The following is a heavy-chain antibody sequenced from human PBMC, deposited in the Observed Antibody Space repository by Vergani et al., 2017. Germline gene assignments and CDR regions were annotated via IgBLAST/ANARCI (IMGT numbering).Heavy chain of an antibody. Sequence: QVQLVQSGAEVKKPGASVKVSCKASGYTFTGYYMHWVRQAPGQGLEWMGWISAYNGNTNYAQKLQGRVTMTTDTSTSTAYMELRSLRSDDTAVYYCARSSPVAGTLQRAFDIWGQGTMVTVSS. CDR1: GYTFTGYY. J-gene: IGHJ3*02. CDR3: ARSSPVAGTLQRAFDI. D-gene: IGHD6-19*01. V-gene: IGHV1-18*04. CDR2: ISAYNGNT.